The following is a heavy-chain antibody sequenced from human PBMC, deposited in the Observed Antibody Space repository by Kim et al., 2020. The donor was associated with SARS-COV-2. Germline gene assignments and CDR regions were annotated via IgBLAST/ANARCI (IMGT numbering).Heavy chain of an antibody. CDR1: GGSISNYY. V-gene: IGHV4-59*01. CDR2: ISYSGST. CDR3: ARVGSSSSYYYMDV. Sequence: SETLSLTCTVSGGSISNYYWSWLRQPPGKGLEWIGYISYSGSTNYNPSLKSRVTISVDTSKNQFSLKLSSVTAADTAVYYCARVGSSSSYYYMDVWGKGT. J-gene: IGHJ6*03. D-gene: IGHD6-6*01.